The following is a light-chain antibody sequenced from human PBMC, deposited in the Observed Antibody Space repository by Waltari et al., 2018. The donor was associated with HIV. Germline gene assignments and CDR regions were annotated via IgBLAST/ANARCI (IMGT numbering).Light chain of an antibody. CDR2: EVT. CDR1: TSDVGGDNY. Sequence: QSALTQPASVSGSPGQSITISCTGTTSDVGGDNYVSWYQQHPGKAPKLLIYEVTNRPSVVSNRFSGSKSDSTASLTISGLQAEDEAEYYCSSSTTTTTLGLFGTGTKVTVL. J-gene: IGLJ1*01. CDR3: SSSTTTTTLGL. V-gene: IGLV2-14*03.